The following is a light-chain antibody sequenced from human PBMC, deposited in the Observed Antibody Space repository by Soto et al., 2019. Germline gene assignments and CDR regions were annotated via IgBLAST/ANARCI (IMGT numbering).Light chain of an antibody. V-gene: IGLV2-14*01. Sequence: QSALTQPASVSGSPGQSITISCTGTSSDVGGYNYVSWYQQHPGKAPKLMIYEVSNRPSGVSNRFSGSKSGNTASLTISGLQAADEADYYCSSYPSSSLYVFGPGTKVNVL. CDR2: EVS. J-gene: IGLJ1*01. CDR1: SSDVGGYNY. CDR3: SSYPSSSLYV.